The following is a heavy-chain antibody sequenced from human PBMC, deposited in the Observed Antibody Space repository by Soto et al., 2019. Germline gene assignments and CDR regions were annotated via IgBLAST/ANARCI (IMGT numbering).Heavy chain of an antibody. J-gene: IGHJ5*01. D-gene: IGHD1-1*01. CDR2: FSGGRGGT. CDR3: VKWNGFGDS. V-gene: IGHV3-23*01. CDR1: GFSISEYG. Sequence: EVQLLESGGGSVQPGGSLKLSCAVSGFSISEYGVTWVRQPPGKGLYWVSGFSGGRGGTFYADSVRGRFTISRDDSRNMVYLQMDSLGVEATAVDYCVKWNGFGDSWGQGTLVTVSS.